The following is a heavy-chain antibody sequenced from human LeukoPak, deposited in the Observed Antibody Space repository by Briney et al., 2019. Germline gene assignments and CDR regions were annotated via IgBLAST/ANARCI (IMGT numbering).Heavy chain of an antibody. V-gene: IGHV3-30*18. Sequence: GGSLRLSCAASGFTFSSYAMSWVRQAPGKGLEWVAVISYDGSNKYYADSVKGRFTISRDNSKNTLYLQMNSLRAEDTAMYYCAKAGGTIQYYYYMDVWGKGTTVTVSS. CDR1: GFTFSSYA. CDR2: ISYDGSNK. J-gene: IGHJ6*03. D-gene: IGHD1-1*01. CDR3: AKAGGTIQYYYYMDV.